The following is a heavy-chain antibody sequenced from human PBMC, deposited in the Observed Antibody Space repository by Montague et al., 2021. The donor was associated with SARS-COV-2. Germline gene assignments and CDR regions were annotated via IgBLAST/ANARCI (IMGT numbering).Heavy chain of an antibody. V-gene: IGHV4-34*01. Sequence: SETLSLTCAVHGGSFSTYSWNWIRQPPGKGLEWIGEIHHGGSTNYNPSLKSRVTISADTSKNQFSLKLTSVAAADTAVYYCARLGDGVVPSPILGVGPYYSYYSRDVWGKGTTVTVSS. D-gene: IGHD3-10*01. CDR1: GGSFSTYS. J-gene: IGHJ6*03. CDR3: ARLGDGVVPSPILGVGPYYSYYSRDV. CDR2: IHHGGST.